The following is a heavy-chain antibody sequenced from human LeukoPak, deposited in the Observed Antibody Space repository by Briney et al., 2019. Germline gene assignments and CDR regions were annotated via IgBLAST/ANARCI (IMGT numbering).Heavy chain of an antibody. CDR2: INPSGGST. Sequence: ASVKVSCKASGYTSTTYYMNWVRQAPGQGLEWMGIINPSGGSTTYAQKFQDRVTMTRDTSTSTVYMELSSLRSEDTAVYYCATRTIFGVALFDYWGQGTLVTVSS. CDR1: GYTSTTYY. D-gene: IGHD3-3*01. J-gene: IGHJ4*02. V-gene: IGHV1-46*03. CDR3: ATRTIFGVALFDY.